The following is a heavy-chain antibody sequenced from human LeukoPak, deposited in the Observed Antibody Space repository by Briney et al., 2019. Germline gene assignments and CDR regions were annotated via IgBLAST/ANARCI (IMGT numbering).Heavy chain of an antibody. V-gene: IGHV3-21*01. CDR2: ISSSGNYI. Sequence: RRCLRLSCAASGFTFRSYEMNWVRQAPGKGLEWVSSISSSGNYIYYAGSVKGRFTITRDNANNSLYLQMNSLRAEVTAVYYCAKGTDEFDIWGQGTMVTISS. CDR1: GFTFRSYE. J-gene: IGHJ3*02. CDR3: AKGTDEFDI.